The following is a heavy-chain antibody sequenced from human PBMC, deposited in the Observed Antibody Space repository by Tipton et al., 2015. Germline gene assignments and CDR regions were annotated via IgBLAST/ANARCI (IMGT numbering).Heavy chain of an antibody. CDR3: ARETLGVDY. CDR2: IYYSGST. Sequence: LRLSCTVSGGSISRYYWSWIRQPPGKGLEWIAYIYYSGSTNYNPSLKSRVTISLDTSKNQFSLNLSSVTAADTAVHYCARETLGVDYWGQGTLVTVSS. CDR1: GGSISRYY. D-gene: IGHD3-16*01. J-gene: IGHJ4*02. V-gene: IGHV4-59*01.